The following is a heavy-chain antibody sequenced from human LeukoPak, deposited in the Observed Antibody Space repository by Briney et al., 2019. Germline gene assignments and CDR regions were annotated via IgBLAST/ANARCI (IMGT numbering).Heavy chain of an antibody. V-gene: IGHV3-73*01. CDR2: IRSKANSYAT. CDR3: TRLRWELLGGHDY. D-gene: IGHD1-26*01. CDR1: GFTFSGSA. Sequence: PGGSLRLSCAASGFTFSGSAMHWVRQASGKGLEWVGRIRSKANSYATAYAASEKGRFTISRDDSKNTAYLQMNSLKTEDTAVYYCTRLRWELLGGHDYWGQGTLVTVSS. J-gene: IGHJ4*02.